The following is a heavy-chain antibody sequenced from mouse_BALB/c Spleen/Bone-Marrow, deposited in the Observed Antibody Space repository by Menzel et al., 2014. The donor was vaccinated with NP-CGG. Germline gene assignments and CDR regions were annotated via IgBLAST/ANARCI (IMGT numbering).Heavy chain of an antibody. D-gene: IGHD3-3*01. CDR1: GFTFSGYG. CDR3: ARGRDWFDY. CDR2: ISGSGSST. J-gene: IGHJ2*01. V-gene: IGHV5-6-3*01. Sequence: EVQLVESGGGLVRPGGSLRLSCAASGFTFSGYGMSWVRQTPDKGLELVATISGSGSSTYYPDSVKGRFTISRDNARNTLYLQMSSLKSEDTAMYYCARGRDWFDYWGQGTTLTVSS.